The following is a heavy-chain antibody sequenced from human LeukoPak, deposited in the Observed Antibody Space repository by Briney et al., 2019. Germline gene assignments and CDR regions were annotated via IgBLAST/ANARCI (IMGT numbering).Heavy chain of an antibody. CDR2: INHSGST. Sequence: SETLSLTCAVYGGSFSGYYWSWIRQPPGKGLEWIGEINHSGSTNYNPSLKSRVTISVDTSKNQFSLKLSSVTAADTAVYYCARDKTSTWEYNWFDPWGQGTLVTVSS. D-gene: IGHD1-26*01. V-gene: IGHV4-34*01. J-gene: IGHJ5*02. CDR3: ARDKTSTWEYNWFDP. CDR1: GGSFSGYY.